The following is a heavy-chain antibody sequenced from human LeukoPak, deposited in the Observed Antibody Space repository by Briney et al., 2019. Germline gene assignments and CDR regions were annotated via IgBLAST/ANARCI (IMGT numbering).Heavy chain of an antibody. Sequence: GGSLRLSCAASGFTFSSYGMHWVRQAPGKGLEWVAVIWYDGSNKYYADSVKGRFTISRDNSKNTLYLQMNSLRAEDTAVYYCARDSPRGYCSGGSCYAWFDPWGQGTLVTVSS. CDR1: GFTFSSYG. D-gene: IGHD2-15*01. J-gene: IGHJ5*02. CDR3: ARDSPRGYCSGGSCYAWFDP. V-gene: IGHV3-33*01. CDR2: IWYDGSNK.